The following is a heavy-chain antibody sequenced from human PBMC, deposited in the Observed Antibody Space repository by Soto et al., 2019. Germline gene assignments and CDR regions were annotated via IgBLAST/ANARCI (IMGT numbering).Heavy chain of an antibody. CDR1: GGSMSSYY. D-gene: IGHD3-16*01. CDR3: ASPQGRGGDGYYYYGMDV. V-gene: IGHV4-59*01. J-gene: IGHJ6*02. CDR2: VYYSGST. Sequence: QVQLQESGPGLVKPSETLSLTCIVSGGSMSSYYWSWIRQPPGRGLEWIGYVYYSGSTNYNPSLKVRDPIPVDPPKTQFSLKLNSGTAADSAVYYCASPQGRGGDGYYYYGMDVWGQGTTVTVSS.